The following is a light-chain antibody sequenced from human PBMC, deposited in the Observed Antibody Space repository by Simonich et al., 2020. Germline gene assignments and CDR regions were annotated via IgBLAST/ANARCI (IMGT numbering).Light chain of an antibody. CDR1: SSNIGAGYD. CDR2: GNS. Sequence: QSVLTQPPSVSGAPGQRVTISCTGSSSNIGAGYDVHWYQQLPGTAPKLHSYGNSNRPSGVPDRFSGSKSGTSASLAIPGLQAEDEADYYCQSYDSSLSGWVFGGGTKLTVL. J-gene: IGLJ3*02. CDR3: QSYDSSLSGWV. V-gene: IGLV1-40*01.